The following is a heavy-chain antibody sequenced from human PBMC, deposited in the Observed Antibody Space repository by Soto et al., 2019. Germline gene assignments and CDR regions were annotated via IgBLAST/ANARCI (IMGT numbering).Heavy chain of an antibody. CDR2: INYSGST. V-gene: IGHV4-34*01. D-gene: IGHD3-22*01. CDR1: GESFSNHY. J-gene: IGHJ6*02. CDR3: ARGVVYRDVGLAYGMDV. Sequence: SETLSLTCAVYGESFSNHYWTWIRQSPGKGLEWVGEINYSGSTRYNWSLGSRVTISVDTSKDQFSLMVTSVTAEDTAVYYCARGVVYRDVGLAYGMDVWGQGTTVTAP.